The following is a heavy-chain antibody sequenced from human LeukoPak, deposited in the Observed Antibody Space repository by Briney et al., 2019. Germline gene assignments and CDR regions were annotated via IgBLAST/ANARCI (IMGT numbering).Heavy chain of an antibody. CDR3: ARDSTGYYYFDY. V-gene: IGHV3-66*01. Sequence: PGGSLRLSCAASGFTVSSNYMSWVRQAPGKGLEWVSVIYSGGSTDYADSVKCRFTISRDTSKNTLYLQMNSLSDEDTAVYYCARDSTGYYYFDYWGQGSPVTVSS. J-gene: IGHJ4*02. CDR1: GFTVSSNY. CDR2: IYSGGST. D-gene: IGHD3-22*01.